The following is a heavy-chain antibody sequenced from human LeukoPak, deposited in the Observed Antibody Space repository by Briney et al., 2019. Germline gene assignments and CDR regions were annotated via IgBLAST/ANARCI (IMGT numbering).Heavy chain of an antibody. CDR2: IYWDDDK. J-gene: IGHJ4*02. CDR1: GLLLNTAGMG. V-gene: IGHV2-5*02. CDR3: AHRSRGLHNNSWLP. Sequence: SGPTLANPTQTLTLTCSFSGLLLNTAGMGVGWIRQPPGKALKWHEPIYWDDDKHYSPSLTSRLSISKDTSKNQVVLIMTNMDPVDRATYYCAHRSRGLHNNSWLPGGQGILLTVSS. D-gene: IGHD6-13*01.